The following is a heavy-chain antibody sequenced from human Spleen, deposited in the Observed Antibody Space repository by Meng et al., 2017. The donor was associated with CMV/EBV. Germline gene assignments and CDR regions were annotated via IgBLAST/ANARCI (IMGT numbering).Heavy chain of an antibody. V-gene: IGHV1-69*04. CDR1: YT. D-gene: IGHD2-2*01. J-gene: IGHJ1*01. CDR3: ARDTPRYCSSTSCYPDLVYFQH. CDR2: IIPILGIA. Sequence: YTLSWVRQAPGQGLEWMGRIIPILGIANYAQKFQGRVTITADKSTSTAYMELSSLRSEDTAVYYCARDTPRYCSSTSCYPDLVYFQHWGQGTLVTVSS.